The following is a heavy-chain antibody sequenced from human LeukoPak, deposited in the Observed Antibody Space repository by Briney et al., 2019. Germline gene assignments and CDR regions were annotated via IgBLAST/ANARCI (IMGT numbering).Heavy chain of an antibody. CDR2: ISGSGGST. D-gene: IGHD3-10*01. Sequence: GGSLRLSCAASGFTFSSYGMSWVRQAPGKGLEWVSAISGSGGSTYYADSVKGRFTISRDNSKNTLYLQMNSLRAEDTAVYYCAKGNGMVRGVIRLFDYWGQGTLVTVSS. CDR3: AKGNGMVRGVIRLFDY. J-gene: IGHJ4*02. V-gene: IGHV3-23*01. CDR1: GFTFSSYG.